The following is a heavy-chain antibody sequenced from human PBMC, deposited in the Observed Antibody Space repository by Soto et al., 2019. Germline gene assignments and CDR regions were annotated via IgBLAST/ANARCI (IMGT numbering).Heavy chain of an antibody. CDR1: GGSISSYY. J-gene: IGHJ4*02. CDR2: IYYSGST. Sequence: QVQLQESGPGLVKPSETLSLTCTVSGGSISSYYWSWIRQPPGKGLEWIGYIYYSGSTNYNPPLKSRVTISVDTSKNQFSLKLSSVTAADTAVYYCARLQYYFDYWGQGTLVTVSS. CDR3: ARLQYYFDY. V-gene: IGHV4-59*01.